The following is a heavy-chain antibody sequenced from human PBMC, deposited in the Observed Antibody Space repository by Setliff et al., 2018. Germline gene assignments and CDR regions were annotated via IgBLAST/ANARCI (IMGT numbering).Heavy chain of an antibody. CDR3: AREVLSTVVAWDY. CDR1: GYVFSAYY. V-gene: IGHV1-2*02. J-gene: IGHJ4*02. CDR2: INPNNGGT. D-gene: IGHD4-17*01. Sequence: ASVKVSCKASGYVFSAYYIYWVRQAPGQGLEWMGWINPNNGGTNYAPKFQGSVTMTRDTSISAVCMELHSVTSDDAAVYYCAREVLSTVVAWDYWGQGTLVTVSS.